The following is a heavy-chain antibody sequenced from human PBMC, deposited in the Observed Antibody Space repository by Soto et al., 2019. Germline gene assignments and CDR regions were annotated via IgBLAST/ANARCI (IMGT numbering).Heavy chain of an antibody. J-gene: IGHJ6*03. D-gene: IGHD1-26*01. CDR2: ISSSGSTI. Sequence: QVQLVESGGGLVKPGGSLRLSCAASGFTFSDYYMSWIRQAPGKGLEWVSYISSSGSTIYYADSVKGRFTISRDNAKNSLYRQMNSLRAEDTAVYYCASDPGELRPYYYYYYYMDVWGKGTTVTVYS. CDR1: GFTFSDYY. CDR3: ASDPGELRPYYYYYYYMDV. V-gene: IGHV3-11*01.